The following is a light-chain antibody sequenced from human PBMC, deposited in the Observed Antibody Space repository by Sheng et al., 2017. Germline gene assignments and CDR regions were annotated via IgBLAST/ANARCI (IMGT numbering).Light chain of an antibody. CDR3: QQYYNYPYT. CDR2: KAS. J-gene: IGKJ2*01. Sequence: DIQMTQSPSTLSASVGDRVTITCRASQTFNSWLAWYQQKPGKAPELLISKASNLQSGVPSTFSGSGSGTEFAFTISSLQPDDFATYYCQQYYNYPYTFGQGTKVEIK. V-gene: IGKV1-5*03. CDR1: QTFNSW.